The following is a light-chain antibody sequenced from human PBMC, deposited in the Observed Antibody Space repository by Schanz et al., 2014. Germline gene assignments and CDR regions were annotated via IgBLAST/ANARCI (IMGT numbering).Light chain of an antibody. CDR1: QSISTW. J-gene: IGKJ1*01. CDR3: QQYNNYWG. V-gene: IGKV1-5*01. Sequence: DIQMTQSPSTLSASVGDRVTITCRASQSISTWLAWYQQKPGKAPKVLIYDASNLESGVPSRFSGSGSATEFTLTISSLQSDDFATYYCQQYNNYWGFGQGTKVEI. CDR2: DAS.